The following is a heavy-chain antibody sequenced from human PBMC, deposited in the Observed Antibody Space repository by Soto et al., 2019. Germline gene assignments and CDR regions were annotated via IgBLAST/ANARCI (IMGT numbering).Heavy chain of an antibody. CDR2: ISAYNGNT. CDR3: ASHPIFGVVMDWFDP. D-gene: IGHD3-3*01. Sequence: QVQLVQSGAEVKKPGASVKVSCKASGYTFTSYGISWVRQAPGQGLEWMGWISAYNGNTNYAQKLQGRVTMTTDTSTSTAYMELRSLSSDDTAVYYCASHPIFGVVMDWFDPWGQGTLVTVSS. J-gene: IGHJ5*02. CDR1: GYTFTSYG. V-gene: IGHV1-18*01.